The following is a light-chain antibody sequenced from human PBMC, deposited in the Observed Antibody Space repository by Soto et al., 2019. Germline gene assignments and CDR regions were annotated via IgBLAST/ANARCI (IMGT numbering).Light chain of an antibody. V-gene: IGKV3-15*01. CDR2: AAS. Sequence: DIFMTQSPSILSVSPYAPATLSCRASQSVGSSLAWYQQKPGQAPSLLIYAASTRATGVPATFSGSGSGTDFTLTISSLQSEDFAVYYCQQRSNWPPITFGQGTRLEIK. CDR3: QQRSNWPPIT. CDR1: QSVGSS. J-gene: IGKJ5*01.